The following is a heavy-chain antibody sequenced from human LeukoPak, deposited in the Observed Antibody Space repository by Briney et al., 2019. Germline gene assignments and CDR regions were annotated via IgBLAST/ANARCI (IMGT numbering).Heavy chain of an antibody. V-gene: IGHV4-39*07. CDR3: ARVRHGSRIVVVPAAYFDY. CDR2: IYYSGST. Sequence: PSETLSLTCTVSGGSISSSSYSWGWIRQPPGKGLEWIGSIYYSGSTYYNPSLKSRVTISVDTSKNQFSLKLSSVTAADTAVYYCARVRHGSRIVVVPAAYFDYWGQGTLVTVSS. J-gene: IGHJ4*02. CDR1: GGSISSSSYS. D-gene: IGHD2-2*01.